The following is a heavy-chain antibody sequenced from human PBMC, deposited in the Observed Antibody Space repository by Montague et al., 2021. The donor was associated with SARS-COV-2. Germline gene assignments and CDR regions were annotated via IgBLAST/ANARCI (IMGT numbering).Heavy chain of an antibody. V-gene: IGHV4-39*01. CDR3: ARHLAISGPAAVSDY. CDR1: GDSISSGYFY. D-gene: IGHD2-2*01. CDR2: IHYSGIT. J-gene: IGHJ4*02. Sequence: SETRSLTCTVSGDSISSGYFYWGWIRQPPGKGLEWVGTIHYSGITYYNPSLKSRVTISVDTSRNQFSLKLSSVTAADTAIYYCARHLAISGPAAVSDYWGQGTLVTVSS.